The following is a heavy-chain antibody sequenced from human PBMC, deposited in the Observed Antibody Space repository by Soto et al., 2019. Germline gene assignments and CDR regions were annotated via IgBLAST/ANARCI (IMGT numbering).Heavy chain of an antibody. V-gene: IGHV3-13*04. CDR3: TRAIGPTLFDY. CDR1: GFTFSSYD. CDR2: IGTTGDT. J-gene: IGHJ4*02. Sequence: GGSLRLSCSASGFTFSSYDMHWVRQGTGKGLEWVSAIGTTGDTYYAGSVKGRFTISRENAKNSLYLQMNSLRAGDTAIYFCTRAIGPTLFDYWGQGTLVTVSS. D-gene: IGHD3-22*01.